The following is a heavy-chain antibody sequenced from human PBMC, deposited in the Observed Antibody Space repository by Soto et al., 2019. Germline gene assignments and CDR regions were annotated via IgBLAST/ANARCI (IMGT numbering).Heavy chain of an antibody. V-gene: IGHV3-30-3*01. CDR1: GFTFSSYA. Sequence: GGSLRLSCAASGFTFSSYAMHWVRQAPGKGLEWVAVISYDGSNKYYADSVKGRFTISRDNSKNTLYLQMNSLRAEDTAVYYCARVSGAAGPKAMRKGNNWFDPWGQGTLVTVSS. CDR3: ARVSGAAGPKAMRKGNNWFDP. D-gene: IGHD6-13*01. CDR2: ISYDGSNK. J-gene: IGHJ5*02.